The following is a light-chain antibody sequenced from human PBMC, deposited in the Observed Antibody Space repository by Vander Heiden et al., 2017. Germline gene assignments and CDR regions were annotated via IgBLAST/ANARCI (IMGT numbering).Light chain of an antibody. CDR2: EVT. CDR3: SSYTSSTRYV. CDR1: SSDVGRYNY. J-gene: IGLJ1*01. V-gene: IGLV2-14*01. Sequence: QSALTQPASVSGSPGQSITISCTGTSSDVGRYNYVSWYQQHPGKAPKLMIYEVTNRPSGVSNRFSGSKSGNTASLTISGLQAEDEADYYCSSYTSSTRYVFGTGTKVTVL.